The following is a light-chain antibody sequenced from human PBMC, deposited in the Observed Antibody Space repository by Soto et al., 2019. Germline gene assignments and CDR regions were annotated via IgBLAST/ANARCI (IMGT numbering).Light chain of an antibody. Sequence: QSVLTQPASMSGSPGQSITISCTGTSSDVGRYHLVSWYQQHPGKAPKLMIFEDTERPSGVSNRFSGSKSGNTASLTISGLQTEDEADYYCCSYAGGTSVVFGGGTKLTVL. J-gene: IGLJ2*01. CDR3: CSYAGGTSVV. CDR1: SSDVGRYHL. V-gene: IGLV2-23*01. CDR2: EDT.